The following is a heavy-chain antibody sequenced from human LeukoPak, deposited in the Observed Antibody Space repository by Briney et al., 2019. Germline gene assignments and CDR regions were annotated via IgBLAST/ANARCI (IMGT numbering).Heavy chain of an antibody. D-gene: IGHD1-14*01. CDR3: AKEIIHIWPPEGGMDV. J-gene: IGHJ6*02. V-gene: IGHV3-30*18. Sequence: GGSLRLSCAASGFTFSSYGMHWVRQAPGKGLEWVAVISYEGSSKKYEDSVKGRFTISRDNSKNTVYLQMNSLRIEDTGVYFCAKEIIHIWPPEGGMDVWGQGTTVTVSS. CDR2: ISYEGSSK. CDR1: GFTFSSYG.